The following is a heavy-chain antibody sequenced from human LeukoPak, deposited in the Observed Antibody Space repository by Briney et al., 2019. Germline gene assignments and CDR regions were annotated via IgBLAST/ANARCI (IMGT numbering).Heavy chain of an antibody. D-gene: IGHD3-10*01. CDR1: GYTFTSYD. Sequence: GASVKVSCKASGYTFTSYDINWMRQATGQGLEWMGWMNPNSGNTGYAQKFQGRVTMTRNTSISTAYMELSSLRSEDTAVYYCARAPRSVLWFGVLYYFDYWGQGTLVTVSS. J-gene: IGHJ4*02. CDR3: ARAPRSVLWFGVLYYFDY. V-gene: IGHV1-8*01. CDR2: MNPNSGNT.